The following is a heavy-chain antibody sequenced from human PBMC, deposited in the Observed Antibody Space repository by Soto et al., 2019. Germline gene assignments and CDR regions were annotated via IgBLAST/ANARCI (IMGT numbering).Heavy chain of an antibody. V-gene: IGHV4-59*08. J-gene: IGHJ6*02. CDR2: IYYSGST. CDR1: GGSISSYY. CDR3: ASGLYDILTGYYIGPYGMDV. Sequence: SETLSLTCTVSGGSISSYYWSWIRQPPGKGLEWIGYIYYSGSTNYNPSLKSRVTISVDTSKNQFSLKLSSVTAADTAVYCCASGLYDILTGYYIGPYGMDVWGQGTTVTVSS. D-gene: IGHD3-9*01.